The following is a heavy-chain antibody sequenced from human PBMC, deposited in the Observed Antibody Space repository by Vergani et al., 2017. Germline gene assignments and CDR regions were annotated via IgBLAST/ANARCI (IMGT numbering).Heavy chain of an antibody. V-gene: IGHV3-7*01. CDR3: VLGQFGSYYYYGMDV. CDR1: GFSFRGHR. CDR2: IKQDGSEK. J-gene: IGHJ6*02. Sequence: VHLVESGGGVVQPGRSLTLSCVASGFSFRGHRMHWVRQAPGKGLEWVANIKQDGSEKYYVDSVKGRFTISRDNAKNSLYLQMNSLRAEETAVYYCVLGQFGSYYYYGMDVWGQGTTVTVPS. D-gene: IGHD3-16*01.